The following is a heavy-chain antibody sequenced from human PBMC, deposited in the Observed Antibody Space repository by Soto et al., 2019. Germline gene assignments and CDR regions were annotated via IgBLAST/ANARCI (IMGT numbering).Heavy chain of an antibody. CDR3: ARDWGGYDWGYFDY. V-gene: IGHV4-30-4*01. D-gene: IGHD5-12*01. CDR1: GGSISSGDYY. CDR2: IYYSGST. J-gene: IGHJ4*02. Sequence: SETLSLTCTVSGGSISSGDYYWSWIRQPPGKGLEWIGYIYYSGSTYYNPSLKSRVTISVDTSKNQFSLKLSSVTAADTAVYYCARDWGGYDWGYFDYWGQGTLATVSS.